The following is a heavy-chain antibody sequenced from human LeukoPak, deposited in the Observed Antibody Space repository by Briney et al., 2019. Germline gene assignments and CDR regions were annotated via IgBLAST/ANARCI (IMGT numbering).Heavy chain of an antibody. V-gene: IGHV1-69*13. CDR1: GGTFSSYT. D-gene: IGHD6-19*01. J-gene: IGHJ1*01. Sequence: GASVKVSCKASGGTFSSYTISWVRQAPGQGLEWMGGIIPIFGTANYAQKFQGRVTITADESTSTAYMELSSLRSEDTAVYYCAYSSRVRFQHWGQGTLVTVSS. CDR3: AYSSRVRFQH. CDR2: IIPIFGTA.